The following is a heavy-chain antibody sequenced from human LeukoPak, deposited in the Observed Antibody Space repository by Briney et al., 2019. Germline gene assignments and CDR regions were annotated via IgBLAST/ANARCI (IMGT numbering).Heavy chain of an antibody. CDR1: GXTFSSYW. V-gene: IGHV3-7*02. CDR3: ASGDYLDY. Sequence: GGSLRLSCAASGXTFSSYWMTWVRQAPGKGLEWVANIKQDGSEKYYVDSVKGRFTISRDNAKNSLSLQMKSLRAEDAAVYYCASGDYLDYWGQGTLVTVSS. J-gene: IGHJ4*02. CDR2: IKQDGSEK.